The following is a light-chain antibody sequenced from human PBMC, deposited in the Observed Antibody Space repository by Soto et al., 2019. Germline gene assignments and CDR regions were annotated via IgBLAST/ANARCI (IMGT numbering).Light chain of an antibody. V-gene: IGKV4-1*01. J-gene: IGKJ1*01. Sequence: DIVMTQSPDSLAVSLGERATINCKSSQSVFYSSNNKNYLAWYQQKPGQPPKLLIYWASTRESGVPDRFSGSGSGTDFTLTISSLQAEDGAVYYCQQYYRPGTFGQGTKVEIK. CDR3: QQYYRPGT. CDR1: QSVFYSSNNKNY. CDR2: WAS.